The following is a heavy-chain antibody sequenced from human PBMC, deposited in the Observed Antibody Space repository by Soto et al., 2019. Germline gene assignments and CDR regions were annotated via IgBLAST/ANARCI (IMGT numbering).Heavy chain of an antibody. V-gene: IGHV3-23*01. J-gene: IGHJ4*02. CDR1: GFPLTNYG. Sequence: EVQLLESGGASVQPGGSLTLSCRGSGFPLTNYGMYWVRQAPGKGLEWVGGMSGSGGSTYYAASVKGRFTVSRDNFQNTLYLHMNSLRAEDTAIYFWATEWEWQRAGLDLWGQGTLVTVSS. CDR3: ATEWEWQRAGLDL. D-gene: IGHD3-3*01. CDR2: MSGSGGST.